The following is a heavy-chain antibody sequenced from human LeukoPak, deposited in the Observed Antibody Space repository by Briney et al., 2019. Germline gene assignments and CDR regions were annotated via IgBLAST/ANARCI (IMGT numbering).Heavy chain of an antibody. V-gene: IGHV4-59*01. CDR2: IYYSGST. CDR1: GGSISSYY. Sequence: PSETLSLTCTVSGGSISSYYWSWIRQPPGKGLEWIGYIYYSGSTNYNPSLKSRVTISVDTSKNQFSLKLSSVTAADTAVYYCARARWAARPEYWGQGTLVTVSS. CDR3: ARARWAARPEY. J-gene: IGHJ4*02. D-gene: IGHD6-6*01.